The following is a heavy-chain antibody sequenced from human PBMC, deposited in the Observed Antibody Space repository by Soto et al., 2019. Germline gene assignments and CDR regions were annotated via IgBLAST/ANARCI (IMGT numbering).Heavy chain of an antibody. V-gene: IGHV6-1*01. J-gene: IGHJ4*02. CDR2: TSYRSTWNN. D-gene: IGHD4-4*01. CDR1: GDSVSSNSAA. Sequence: SQTLSLTCAISGDSVSSNSAAWNWIRQSPSRGLEWLGRTSYRSTWNNDYAVSVKSRITINPDTSKNQFSLQLNSVTPADTAVEYCAIEPLYSNDLDYWGQGTLVTVSS. CDR3: AIEPLYSNDLDY.